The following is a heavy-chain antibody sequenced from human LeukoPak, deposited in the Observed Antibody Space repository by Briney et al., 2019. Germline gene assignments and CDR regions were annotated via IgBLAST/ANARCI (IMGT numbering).Heavy chain of an antibody. CDR3: AELGITMIGGV. CDR1: GFTFSSYA. Sequence: GGSLRLSCAASGFTFSSYAMSWVRQAPGKGLEWVSGISGSGRGGSTYYADSVKGRFTISRDNAKNSLYLQMNSLRAEDTAVYYCAELGITMIGGVWGKGTTVTISS. J-gene: IGHJ6*04. D-gene: IGHD3-10*02. CDR2: ISGSGRGGST. V-gene: IGHV3-23*01.